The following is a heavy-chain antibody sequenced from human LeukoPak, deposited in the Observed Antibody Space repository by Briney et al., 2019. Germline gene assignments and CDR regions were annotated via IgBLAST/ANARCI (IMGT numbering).Heavy chain of an antibody. Sequence: GGSLRLSCAASGFTFSSYAMSWVRQAPGKGLEWVSAISGSGGSTYYADSVKGRFTISRDNSKNSLYLQMNSLRAEDTALYYCAKDMSHHGGGLDYWGQGTLVTVSS. D-gene: IGHD1-14*01. CDR2: ISGSGGST. J-gene: IGHJ4*02. V-gene: IGHV3-23*01. CDR3: AKDMSHHGGGLDY. CDR1: GFTFSSYA.